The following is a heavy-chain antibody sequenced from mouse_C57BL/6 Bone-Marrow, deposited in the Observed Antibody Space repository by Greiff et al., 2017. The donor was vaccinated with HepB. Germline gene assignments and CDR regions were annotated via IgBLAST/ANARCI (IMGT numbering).Heavy chain of an antibody. CDR3: ARGSFFAY. J-gene: IGHJ3*01. CDR2: IYPRSGNT. V-gene: IGHV1-81*01. Sequence: SGAELARPGASVKLSCKASGYTFTSYGISWVKQRTGQGLEWIGEIYPRSGNTYYNEKFKGKATLTADKSSSTAYMELRSLTSEDSAVYFCARGSFFAYWGQGTLVTVSA. CDR1: GYTFTSYG.